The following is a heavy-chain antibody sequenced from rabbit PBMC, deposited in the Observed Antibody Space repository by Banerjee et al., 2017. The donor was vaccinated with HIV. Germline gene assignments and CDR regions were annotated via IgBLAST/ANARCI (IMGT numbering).Heavy chain of an antibody. CDR3: ARGDYDYGGAACGYNL. V-gene: IGHV1S45*01. Sequence: QEQLEESGGDLVKPEGSLTLTCTASGFSFSSGYWICWVRQAPGKGLEWIACIYAGSSGSTYYASWAKGRFTISKTSSTTVTLQMTSLTAADTATYFCARGDYDYGGAACGYNLWGPGTLVTVS. J-gene: IGHJ4*01. D-gene: IGHD2-1*01. CDR2: IYAGSSGST. CDR1: GFSFSSGYW.